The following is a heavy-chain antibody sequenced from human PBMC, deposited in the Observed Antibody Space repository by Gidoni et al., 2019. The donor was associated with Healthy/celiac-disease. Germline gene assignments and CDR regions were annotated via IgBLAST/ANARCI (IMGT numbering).Heavy chain of an antibody. D-gene: IGHD3-10*01. J-gene: IGHJ4*02. CDR2: INPSGGST. V-gene: IGHV1-46*01. CDR3: ARDLGSGSSVFDY. Sequence: QVQLVQSGAEVKKPGASVKVSCKASGDTFTSYYMHWVRQAPGQGLEWMGIINPSGGSTSYAQEFQGRVTMTRDTSTSTVYMGLSSLRSEDTAVYYCARDLGSGSSVFDYWGQGTLVTVSS. CDR1: GDTFTSYY.